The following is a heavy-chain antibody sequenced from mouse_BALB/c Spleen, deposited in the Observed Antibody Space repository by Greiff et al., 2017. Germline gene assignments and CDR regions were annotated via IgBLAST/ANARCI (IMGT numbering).Heavy chain of an antibody. V-gene: IGHV3-8*02. D-gene: IGHD2-1*01. CDR1: GDSITSGY. CDR3: ARNYGNYWYFDV. Sequence: EVQLQQSGPSLVKPSQTLSLTRSVTGDSITSGYWNWIRKFPGNKLEYMGYISYSGSTYYNPSLKSRISITRDTSKNQYYLQLNSVTTEDTATYYCARNYGNYWYFDVWGAGTTVTVSS. CDR2: ISYSGST. J-gene: IGHJ1*01.